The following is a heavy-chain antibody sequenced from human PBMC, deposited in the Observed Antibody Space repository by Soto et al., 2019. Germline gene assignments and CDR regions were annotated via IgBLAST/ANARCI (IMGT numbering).Heavy chain of an antibody. CDR2: VYHSGST. J-gene: IGHJ4*02. CDR3: ARTSTSGTRVDY. Sequence: QVQLQESGPGLVKPSGTLSLTCAVSGGSISTSNWWSWVRQPPGKGLEWIGEVYHSGSTNYNPSLKCLVAMSVDKCKNQFSLKVTSVTAADTALQQCARTSTSGTRVDYWGQGSLVTVSS. D-gene: IGHD1-1*01. CDR1: GGSISTSNW. V-gene: IGHV4-4*02.